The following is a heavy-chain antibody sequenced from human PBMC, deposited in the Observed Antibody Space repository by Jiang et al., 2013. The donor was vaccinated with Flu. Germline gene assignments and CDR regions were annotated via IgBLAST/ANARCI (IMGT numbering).Heavy chain of an antibody. CDR2: IKSKTDGGTT. D-gene: IGHD3-22*01. V-gene: IGHV3-15*07. J-gene: IGHJ4*02. Sequence: LSCAASGFTFSNAWMNWVRQAPGKGLEWVGRIKSKTDGGTTDYAAPVKGRFTISRDDSKNTLYLQMNSLKTEDTAVYYCTSGGGFDYYDSSGYYMDTVYWGQGTLVTVSS. CDR3: TSGGGFDYYDSSGYYMDTVY. CDR1: GFTFSNAW.